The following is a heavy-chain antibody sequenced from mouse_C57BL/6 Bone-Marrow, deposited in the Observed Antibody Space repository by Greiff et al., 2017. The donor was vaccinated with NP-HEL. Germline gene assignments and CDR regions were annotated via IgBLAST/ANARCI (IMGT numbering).Heavy chain of an antibody. CDR2: ISSGGDYI. CDR3: TRDGNYLYYFDY. V-gene: IGHV5-9-1*02. J-gene: IGHJ2*01. D-gene: IGHD2-1*01. CDR1: GFTFSSYA. Sequence: EVMLVESGEGLVKPGGSLKLSCAASGFTFSSYAMSWVRQTPEKRLEWVAYISSGGDYIYYADTVKGRFTISRDNARNTLYLQMSSLKSEDTAMYYCTRDGNYLYYFDYWGQGTTLTVSS.